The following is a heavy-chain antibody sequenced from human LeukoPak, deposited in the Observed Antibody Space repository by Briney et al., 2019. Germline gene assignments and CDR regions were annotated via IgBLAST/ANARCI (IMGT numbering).Heavy chain of an antibody. V-gene: IGHV4-59*01. J-gene: IGHJ5*02. CDR1: GGSISSYY. CDR2: IYYSGST. Sequence: SETLSLTCTVSGGSISSYYWSWIRQPPGKGLEWIGYIYYSGSTNYNPSLKSRVTISVDTSKNQFSLKLSSVTAADTAVYYCARGGSGWSTSWDGFDPWGQGTLVTVSS. D-gene: IGHD6-13*01. CDR3: ARGGSGWSTSWDGFDP.